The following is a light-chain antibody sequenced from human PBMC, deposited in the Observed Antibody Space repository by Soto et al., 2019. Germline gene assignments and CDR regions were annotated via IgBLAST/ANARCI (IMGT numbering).Light chain of an antibody. Sequence: QSALTQPASVSGSPGQSITISCTGTSSDVGNYNLVSWYQHHPGKAPKVVIYEGSKRPSGVSHRFSGFKSGNTASLTISGLQAEDEADYYRCSYAGSNTYVFGAGTKVTVL. CDR2: EGS. J-gene: IGLJ1*01. CDR1: SSDVGNYNL. V-gene: IGLV2-23*01. CDR3: CSYAGSNTYV.